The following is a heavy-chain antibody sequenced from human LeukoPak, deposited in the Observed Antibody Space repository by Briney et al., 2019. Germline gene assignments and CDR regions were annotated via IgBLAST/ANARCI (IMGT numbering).Heavy chain of an antibody. V-gene: IGHV3-23*01. CDR3: ANHLACGSTSCPSFDY. D-gene: IGHD2-2*01. CDR2: ISGSGGST. J-gene: IGHJ4*02. Sequence: QAGGSLRLSCAASGFTFSSYAMSWVRQAPGKGLEWVSAISGSGGSTYYADSVKGRFTISRDNSKNTLYLQMNSLRAEDTAVYYCANHLACGSTSCPSFDYWGQGTLVTVSS. CDR1: GFTFSSYA.